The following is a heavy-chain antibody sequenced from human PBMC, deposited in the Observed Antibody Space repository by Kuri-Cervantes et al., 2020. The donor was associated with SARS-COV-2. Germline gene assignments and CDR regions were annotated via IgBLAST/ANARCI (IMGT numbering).Heavy chain of an antibody. J-gene: IGHJ4*02. CDR3: ARGRGYYYGSGSV. V-gene: IGHV4-31*03. Sequence: LRLSCTVSGGSISSGGYYWSWIRQHPGKGLEWIGYIYYSGSTYYNPSLKSRVTISVDTSKNQFSLKLSSVTAADTAVYYCARGRGYYYGSGSVWGQGTLVTVSS. CDR1: GGSISSGGYY. CDR2: IYYSGST. D-gene: IGHD3-10*01.